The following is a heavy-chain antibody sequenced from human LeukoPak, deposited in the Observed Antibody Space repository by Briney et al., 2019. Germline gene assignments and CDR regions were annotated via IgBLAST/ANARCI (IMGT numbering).Heavy chain of an antibody. V-gene: IGHV1-69*05. CDR1: GGTFSSYA. CDR3: AREKEYSSSSYRYYGMDV. CDR2: IIPIFGTA. Sequence: SVKVSCKASGGTFSSYAISWVRQAPGQGLEWMGGIIPIFGTANYAQKFQGRVTMARDTSTSTVYMELSSLRSEDTAVYYCAREKEYSSSSYRYYGMDVWGQGTTVTVSS. J-gene: IGHJ6*02. D-gene: IGHD6-6*01.